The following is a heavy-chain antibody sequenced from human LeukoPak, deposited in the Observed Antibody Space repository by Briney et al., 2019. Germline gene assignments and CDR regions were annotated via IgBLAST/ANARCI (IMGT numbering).Heavy chain of an antibody. V-gene: IGHV4-39*01. Sequence: SETLSLTCTVSGGSISSSSYYWGWIRQPPGKGLEWIGSIYYSGSTYYNPSLKSRVTISVDTSKNQFSLKLSSVTAADTAVYYCARVNEDGYTRRFDYWGQGTLVTVSS. J-gene: IGHJ4*02. CDR3: ARVNEDGYTRRFDY. CDR1: GGSISSSSYY. CDR2: IYYSGST. D-gene: IGHD5-24*01.